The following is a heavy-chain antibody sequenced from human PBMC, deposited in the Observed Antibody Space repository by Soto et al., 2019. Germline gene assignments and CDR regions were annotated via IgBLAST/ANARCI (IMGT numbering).Heavy chain of an antibody. Sequence: QVQLVQSGAEVKKPGASVKVSCKVSGYTLTELSMHWVRQAPGKGLEWMGGFDPEDGETIYAQKFQGRVTMTEETSTDPAYMELSSLRSEDTAVYYCATDHHRGEGAFDIWGQGTMVTVSS. CDR1: GYTLTELS. CDR2: FDPEDGET. D-gene: IGHD3-10*01. J-gene: IGHJ3*02. CDR3: ATDHHRGEGAFDI. V-gene: IGHV1-24*01.